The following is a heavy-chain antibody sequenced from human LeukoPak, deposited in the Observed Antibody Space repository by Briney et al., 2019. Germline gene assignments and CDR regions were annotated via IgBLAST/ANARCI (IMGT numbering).Heavy chain of an antibody. CDR2: ISYDGSNK. Sequence: GGSLRLSCAASGFTFSSYGMHWVRQAPGKGLEWVAVISYDGSNKYYADSMKSRFTISRDNSKNTLYLQMNSLRAEDTAVYYCARGVGVYFDYWGQGTLVTVSS. J-gene: IGHJ4*02. CDR1: GFTFSSYG. D-gene: IGHD1-26*01. CDR3: ARGVGVYFDY. V-gene: IGHV3-30*03.